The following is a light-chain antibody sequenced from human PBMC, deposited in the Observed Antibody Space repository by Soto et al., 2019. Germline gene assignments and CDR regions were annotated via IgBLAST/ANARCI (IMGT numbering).Light chain of an antibody. CDR1: SSDIGGYDY. Sequence: QSALTHPASVSGSPGQSITLSCTGTSSDIGGYDYVSWYQRHPGKAPKLTIYDVNNRPSGVSNRFSGSKSGNTASLTISGLQAGDEAGYYCTSYASGSSHVVFGGGTKLTVL. CDR2: DVN. CDR3: TSYASGSSHVV. V-gene: IGLV2-14*01. J-gene: IGLJ2*01.